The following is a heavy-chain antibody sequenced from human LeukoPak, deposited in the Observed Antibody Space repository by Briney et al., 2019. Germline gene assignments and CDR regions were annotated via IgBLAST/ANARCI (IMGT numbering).Heavy chain of an antibody. CDR1: GFTFSSYG. V-gene: IGHV3-30*03. Sequence: GGSLRLSCAASGFTFSSYGMHWVRQAPGKGLEWVAVISYDGSNKYYADSVKGRFTISRDNSKNTLYLQMNSLRAEDTAVYYCARPVLRFLEWPIDYWGQGTLVTVSS. J-gene: IGHJ4*02. CDR2: ISYDGSNK. D-gene: IGHD3-3*01. CDR3: ARPVLRFLEWPIDY.